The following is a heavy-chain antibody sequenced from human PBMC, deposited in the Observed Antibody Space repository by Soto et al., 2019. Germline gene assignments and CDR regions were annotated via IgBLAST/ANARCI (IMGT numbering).Heavy chain of an antibody. Sequence: QLVQSGDEVKKPGSTVKVSCKASGGTFSRSVISWVRQIPGQGPERMGVIIVAFGTANYAQKFRGRVTITADESASTAYMEMSSLKSEDTAVYYCARDSIMIRGESEALDIWGQGTMVTVSS. D-gene: IGHD3-10*01. CDR1: GGTFSRSV. J-gene: IGHJ3*02. CDR2: IIVAFGTA. V-gene: IGHV1-69*01. CDR3: ARDSIMIRGESEALDI.